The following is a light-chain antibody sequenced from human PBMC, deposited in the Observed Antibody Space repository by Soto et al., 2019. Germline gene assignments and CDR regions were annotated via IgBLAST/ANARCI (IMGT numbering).Light chain of an antibody. CDR2: ENY. V-gene: IGLV1-51*02. CDR3: GAWDKSLTGGV. J-gene: IGLJ2*01. Sequence: QAVVTQPPSVSAAPGQTVTISCSGSSSNIGSDYVSWYQQLPGAAPKLLIYENYERPSGIPDRFSGSKSGTSATLAITGLQTGDEADYYCGAWDKSLTGGVFGGGTKLTVL. CDR1: SSNIGSDY.